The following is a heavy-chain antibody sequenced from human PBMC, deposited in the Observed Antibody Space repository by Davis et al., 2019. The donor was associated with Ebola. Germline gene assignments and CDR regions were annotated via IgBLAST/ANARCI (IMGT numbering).Heavy chain of an antibody. CDR2: ISFDGSDT. J-gene: IGHJ4*02. D-gene: IGHD3-22*01. Sequence: PGGSLRLSCATPGFTFTYSGIHWVRQAPGKGLEWVAVISFDGSDTYYADSVKGRFTISRDNSKTTVDLQMNSLRPEDTALYYCAKDARGGYYYADFWGQGTLVTVSS. CDR1: GFTFTYSG. CDR3: AKDARGGYYYADF. V-gene: IGHV3-30*18.